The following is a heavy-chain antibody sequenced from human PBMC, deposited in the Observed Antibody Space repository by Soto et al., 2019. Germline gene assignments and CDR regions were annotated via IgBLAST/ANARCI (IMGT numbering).Heavy chain of an antibody. J-gene: IGHJ4*02. Sequence: LSLTCSVSGGSMNTFYWSWVRQSPGKGLEWIGYIYFRGTTYYHPSLQSRVSISIDMSQNQFSLKLNSMTTADTAVYYCARSSGYATPLDQWGQGTLVTVSS. CDR1: GGSMNTFY. D-gene: IGHD3-22*01. CDR2: IYFRGTT. V-gene: IGHV4-59*01. CDR3: ARSSGYATPLDQ.